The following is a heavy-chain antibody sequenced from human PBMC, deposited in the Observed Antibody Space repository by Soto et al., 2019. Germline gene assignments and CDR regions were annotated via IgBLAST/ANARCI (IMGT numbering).Heavy chain of an antibody. CDR1: GYTFTSHG. CDR2: ISGYNGNT. Sequence: GASVKVSCKASGYTFTSHGISWVRQAPGQGLEWMGWISGYNGNTNYAQKLQGRVTMTTDTSTSTAYMELRSLTSDDTAVYYCASWAGPNREFGGPFDYWGQGTRVTVSS. J-gene: IGHJ4*02. CDR3: ASWAGPNREFGGPFDY. V-gene: IGHV1-18*04. D-gene: IGHD2-15*01.